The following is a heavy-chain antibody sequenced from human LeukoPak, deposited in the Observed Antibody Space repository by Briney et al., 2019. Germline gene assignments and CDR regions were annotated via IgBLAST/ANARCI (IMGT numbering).Heavy chain of an antibody. D-gene: IGHD4-23*01. V-gene: IGHV4-59*08. CDR1: GSISSYY. CDR3: AGLRSTVAWASFDY. J-gene: IGHJ4*02. CDR2: SYFTGNP. Sequence: SETLSLTCIVSGSISSYYWTWIRPPPGKGLEWIGHSYFTGNPNYNPPLTSRVTISVDPPKNQFSLKLTSVTAADTAVYYCAGLRSTVAWASFDYWGRGILVTVSS.